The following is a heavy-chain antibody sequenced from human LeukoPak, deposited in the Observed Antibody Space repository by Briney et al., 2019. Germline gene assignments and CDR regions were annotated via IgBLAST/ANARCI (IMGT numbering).Heavy chain of an antibody. V-gene: IGHV1-8*02. CDR1: GYTFTSYG. CDR2: MNPNSGNT. CDR3: ARSWTYDYVWGSYRTSYYFDY. D-gene: IGHD3-16*02. Sequence: ASVKVSCKASGYTFTSYGISWVRQAPGQGLEWMGWMNPNSGNTGYAQKFQGRVTMTRNTSISTAYMELSSLRSEDTAVYYCARSWTYDYVWGSYRTSYYFDYWGQGTLVTVSS. J-gene: IGHJ4*02.